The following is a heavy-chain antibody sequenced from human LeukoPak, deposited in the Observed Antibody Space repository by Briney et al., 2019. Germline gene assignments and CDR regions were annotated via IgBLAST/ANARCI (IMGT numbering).Heavy chain of an antibody. CDR2: IKQDGSEK. CDR1: GFTFSSYW. V-gene: IGHV3-7*01. Sequence: PGGSLRLSCAASGFTFSSYWMSWVRQAPGKGLEWVANIKQDGSEKYYVDSVKGRFTFSRDNAKNSLYLQMNSLRAEDTAVYYCARDDSSGYYDYWGQGTLVTVSS. D-gene: IGHD3-22*01. CDR3: ARDDSSGYYDY. J-gene: IGHJ4*02.